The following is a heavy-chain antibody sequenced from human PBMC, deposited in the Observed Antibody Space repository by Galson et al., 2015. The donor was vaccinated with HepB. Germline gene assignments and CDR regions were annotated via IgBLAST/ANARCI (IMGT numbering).Heavy chain of an antibody. CDR3: ARELPYGDHSAFDV. CDR2: ISAYNGNT. D-gene: IGHD4-17*01. CDR1: GYTFTSYG. J-gene: IGHJ3*01. Sequence: SVKVSCKASGYTFTSYGISWVRQAPGQGLEWMGWISAYNGNTNYAQKLQGRVTMTTDTSTSTAYMELRSLRSDDTGVYYCARELPYGDHSAFDVWGQGTMVTVSS. V-gene: IGHV1-18*04.